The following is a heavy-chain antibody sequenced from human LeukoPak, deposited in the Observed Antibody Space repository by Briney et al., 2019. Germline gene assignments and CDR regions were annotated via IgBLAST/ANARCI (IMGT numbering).Heavy chain of an antibody. CDR1: GFTLSSHW. CDR2: IYNDGTTT. D-gene: IGHD1-26*01. Sequence: GGSLRLPCAASGFTLSSHWMHWVRQAPGKGLVWVARIYNDGTTTNSADFVRGRFTISREHAKNTVYLQLNSLRAEATAVYYCTRVVLVGTTYSYFDYWGQGTLVTVSS. V-gene: IGHV3-74*01. J-gene: IGHJ4*02. CDR3: TRVVLVGTTYSYFDY.